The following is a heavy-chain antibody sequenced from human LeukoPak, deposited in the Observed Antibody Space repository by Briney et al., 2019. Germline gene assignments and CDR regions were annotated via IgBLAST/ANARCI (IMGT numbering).Heavy chain of an antibody. V-gene: IGHV3-30*02. J-gene: IGHJ4*02. CDR3: ARTVSSSWGFFDS. CDR1: GLTFRTYG. D-gene: IGHD6-6*01. Sequence: PGGSLRLSCAASGLTFRTYGMHWVRQAPGKGLEWMSFVRDDGSTKYYADPVKGRFTISRDNSKSTLYLQMNSLRAEDTAVYFCARTVSSSWGFFDSWGQGTLVTVSS. CDR2: VRDDGSTK.